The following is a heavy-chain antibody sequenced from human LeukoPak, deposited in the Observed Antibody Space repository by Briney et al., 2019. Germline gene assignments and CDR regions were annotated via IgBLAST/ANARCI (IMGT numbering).Heavy chain of an antibody. V-gene: IGHV4-34*01. Sequence: SETLSLTCAVYGGSSSGYYWSWIRQPPGKGLEWIGEINHSGSTNYNPSLKSRVTISVDTSKNQFSLKLSSVTAADTAVYYCARGRSIAVAGTVDYWGQGTLVTVSS. CDR3: ARGRSIAVAGTVDY. D-gene: IGHD6-19*01. J-gene: IGHJ4*02. CDR2: INHSGST. CDR1: GGSSSGYY.